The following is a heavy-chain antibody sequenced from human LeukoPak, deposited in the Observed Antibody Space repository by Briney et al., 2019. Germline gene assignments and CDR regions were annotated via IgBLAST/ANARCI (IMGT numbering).Heavy chain of an antibody. CDR1: GGSFSGYY. V-gene: IGHV4-34*01. J-gene: IGHJ6*02. Sequence: KPSETLSLTCAVYGGSFSGYYWSWIRRPPGKGLEWIGEINDSGSTNYNPSLKSRVTISVDTSKNQFSLKLSSVTAADTAVYYCARGRIVVAPAAIRGSYYYYGMDVWGQGTTVTVSS. CDR2: INDSGST. D-gene: IGHD2-2*02. CDR3: ARGRIVVAPAAIRGSYYYYGMDV.